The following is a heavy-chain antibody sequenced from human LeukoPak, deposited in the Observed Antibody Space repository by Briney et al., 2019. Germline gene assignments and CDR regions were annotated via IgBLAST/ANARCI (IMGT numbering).Heavy chain of an antibody. CDR3: ARVGYYDSSGYHDAFDI. V-gene: IGHV1-2*02. Sequence: ASVKVSCKASGYTFTGYYMHWVRQAPGQGLEWMGWINPNSGGTNYAQKFQGRVTMTTDTSTSTAYMELRSLRSDDTAVYYCARVGYYDSSGYHDAFDIWGQGTMVTVSS. D-gene: IGHD3-22*01. CDR1: GYTFTGYY. J-gene: IGHJ3*02. CDR2: INPNSGGT.